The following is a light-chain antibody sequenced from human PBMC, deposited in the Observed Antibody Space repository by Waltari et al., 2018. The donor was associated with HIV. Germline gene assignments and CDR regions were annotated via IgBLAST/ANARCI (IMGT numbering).Light chain of an antibody. CDR2: EDN. V-gene: IGLV3-10*01. CDR1: ALPKKY. J-gene: IGLJ3*02. Sequence: SYELTQPPSVSVSPGQTARITCSGDALPKKYAYWYQQKSGQAPVLVIYEDNKRPAGIPERVSGSSSGTMATLTISGAQVEDEADYYCYSTDSSGNHGVFGGGTKVTVL. CDR3: YSTDSSGNHGV.